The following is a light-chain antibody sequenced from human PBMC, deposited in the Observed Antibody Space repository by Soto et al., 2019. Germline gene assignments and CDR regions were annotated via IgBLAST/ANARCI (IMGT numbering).Light chain of an antibody. V-gene: IGKV1-17*01. J-gene: IGKJ5*01. CDR1: QNIYNY. Sequence: DIQMTQSPSSLSASVGDRVTVTCRASQNIYNYLNWYQQKPGKAPKLLIYAASSVQSGVPSRFSGSGSGTDFTLTISSLQPEDVATDYCQQLNGYPPITFGQGTRLETK. CDR2: AAS. CDR3: QQLNGYPPIT.